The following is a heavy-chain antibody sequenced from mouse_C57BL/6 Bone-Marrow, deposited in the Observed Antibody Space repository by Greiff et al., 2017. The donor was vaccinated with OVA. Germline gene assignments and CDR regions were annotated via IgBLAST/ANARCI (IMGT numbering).Heavy chain of an antibody. V-gene: IGHV1-69*01. CDR3: ARGEDDGYYAMDY. CDR1: GYTFTSYW. CDR2: IDPSDSYT. D-gene: IGHD2-3*01. J-gene: IGHJ4*01. Sequence: QVQLQQPGAELVKPGASVKLSCKASGYTFTSYWMHWVKQRPGQGLEWIGEIDPSDSYTNYNQKFKGKSTLTVDKSSSTAYMQLSSLTSEDSAVYYCARGEDDGYYAMDYWGQGTSVTVSS.